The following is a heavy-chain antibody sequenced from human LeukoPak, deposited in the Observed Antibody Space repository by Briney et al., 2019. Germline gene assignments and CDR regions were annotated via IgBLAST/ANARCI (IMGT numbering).Heavy chain of an antibody. J-gene: IGHJ5*02. CDR2: INHSGST. D-gene: IGHD3-22*01. Sequence: SETLSLTCAVYGGSFSGYYWSWIRQPPGKGLEWIGEINHSGSTNYNPSLKSRVTISVDTSKNQFSLKLSSVTAADTAVYYCARGRSSTYDSNGWFDPWGQGTLVTVSS. V-gene: IGHV4-34*01. CDR3: ARGRSSTYDSNGWFDP. CDR1: GGSFSGYY.